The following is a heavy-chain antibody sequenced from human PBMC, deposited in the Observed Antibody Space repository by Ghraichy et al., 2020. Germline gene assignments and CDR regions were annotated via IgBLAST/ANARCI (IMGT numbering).Heavy chain of an antibody. CDR1: GYTFATSG. J-gene: IGHJ4*02. D-gene: IGHD1-7*01. Sequence: ASVKVSCKASGYTFATSGISWVRQAPGQGLEWMGWINVKNGNTNYAQNFQGRATITTDTSTSTAYMELRSLRSDDTAVYYCARDWNYEVDYWGQGTLVTVSS. CDR3: ARDWNYEVDY. CDR2: INVKNGNT. V-gene: IGHV1-18*01.